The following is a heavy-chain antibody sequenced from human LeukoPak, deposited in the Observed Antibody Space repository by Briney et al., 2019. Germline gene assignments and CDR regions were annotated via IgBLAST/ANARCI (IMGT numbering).Heavy chain of an antibody. J-gene: IGHJ5*02. Sequence: ASVKVSCKVSGDTFSSYAISWVRQAPGQGLEWMGRIIPILGIANYAQKFQGRVTITADKSTSTAYMELSSLRSDDTAVYYCAISYSSSLGWFDPWGQGTLVTVSS. CDR2: IIPILGIA. CDR3: AISYSSSLGWFDP. D-gene: IGHD6-13*01. CDR1: GDTFSSYA. V-gene: IGHV1-69*04.